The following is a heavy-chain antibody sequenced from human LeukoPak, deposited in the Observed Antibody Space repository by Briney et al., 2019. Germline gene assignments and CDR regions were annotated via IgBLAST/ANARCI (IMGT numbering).Heavy chain of an antibody. CDR1: GGTFSSYI. D-gene: IGHD6-19*01. Sequence: SVKVSCKASGGTFSSYIISWVRQAPGQGLEWMGRIIPVLGIANYAQKFQGRVTITADKSTSTAYMELSSLRSEDTAVYYCASGSLGFYSSGDRYYYYGMDVWGQGTTVTVSS. V-gene: IGHV1-69*02. CDR2: IIPVLGIA. J-gene: IGHJ6*02. CDR3: ASGSLGFYSSGDRYYYYGMDV.